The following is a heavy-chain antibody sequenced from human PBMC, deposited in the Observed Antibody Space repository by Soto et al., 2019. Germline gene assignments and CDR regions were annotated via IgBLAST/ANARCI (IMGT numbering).Heavy chain of an antibody. D-gene: IGHD2-15*01. CDR3: ARVISGADAWFHP. CDR1: GNTFTNFG. J-gene: IGHJ5*02. CDR2: ISPYTDDP. Sequence: QGQLVQSGVEVKKPGASVKVSCSASGNTFTNFGVTWVRQAPGQGLEWMGWISPYTDDPRYAQKFQGRFTMTIDTSTSTAYLDVRILTSYATAVYYCARVISGADAWFHPLVQGTLVTVSS. V-gene: IGHV1-18*01.